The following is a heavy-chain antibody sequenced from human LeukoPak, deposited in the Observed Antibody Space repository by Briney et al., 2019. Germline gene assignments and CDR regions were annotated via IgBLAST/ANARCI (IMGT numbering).Heavy chain of an antibody. CDR1: GGSISSGDYY. D-gene: IGHD4-11*01. V-gene: IGHV4-30-4*08. CDR2: IYYSESI. Sequence: SSETLSLTCTVSGGSISSGDYYWSWIRQPPGKGLEWHGYIYYSESIYYNPSLKSRVTISVDTTKSQFSLKLSSVTAADTAVYYCARGRSYSNYNYWGQGTLVTVSS. J-gene: IGHJ4*02. CDR3: ARGRSYSNYNY.